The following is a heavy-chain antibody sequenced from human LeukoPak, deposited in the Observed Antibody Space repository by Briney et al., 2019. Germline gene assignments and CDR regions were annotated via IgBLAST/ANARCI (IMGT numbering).Heavy chain of an antibody. J-gene: IGHJ4*02. Sequence: GRSLRLSCAGAGFTFSSYGMHWVRQAPGKGLEWVAVISYEGRTTYYADSVKGRFTISRDNSRNTLFLQMDSLRAEDTAVYYCARDFELSHWGQGTLVTVSS. D-gene: IGHD3-16*02. CDR1: GFTFSSYG. CDR2: ISYEGRTT. CDR3: ARDFELSH. V-gene: IGHV3-30*03.